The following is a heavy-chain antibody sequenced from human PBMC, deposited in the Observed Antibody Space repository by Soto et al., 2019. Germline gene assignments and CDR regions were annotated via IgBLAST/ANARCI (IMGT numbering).Heavy chain of an antibody. D-gene: IGHD2-15*01. CDR1: GFTFDDYT. Sequence: GGSLRLSCAASGFTFDDYTMHWVRQAPGKGLEWVSLISWDGGSTYYADSVKGRFTISRDNSKNSLYLQMNSLRTEDTALYYCAKEHSGLLGSLHGTDVWGQGTTVTVSS. CDR2: ISWDGGST. V-gene: IGHV3-43*01. J-gene: IGHJ6*02. CDR3: AKEHSGLLGSLHGTDV.